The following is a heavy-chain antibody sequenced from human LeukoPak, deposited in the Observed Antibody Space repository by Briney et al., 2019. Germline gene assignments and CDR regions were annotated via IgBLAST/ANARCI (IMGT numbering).Heavy chain of an antibody. CDR1: GGSVSSGSYY. J-gene: IGHJ4*02. CDR2: IYYSGGT. Sequence: SETLSRTCTVSGGSVSSGSYYWSWIRQPPGKTLEWIGHIYYSGGTNYNPSLKSRVTISVDPSRNQFSLKLTSVTAADTAVYYCARGIFYYHGSSGYYHFDYWGQGTLVTVSS. D-gene: IGHD3-22*01. V-gene: IGHV4-61*01. CDR3: ARGIFYYHGSSGYYHFDY.